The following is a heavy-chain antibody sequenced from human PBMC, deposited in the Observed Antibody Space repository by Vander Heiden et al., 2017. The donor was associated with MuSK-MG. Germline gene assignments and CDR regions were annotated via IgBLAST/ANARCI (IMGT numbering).Heavy chain of an antibody. CDR3: ARELSSQGYFDV. Sequence: EVQLLESGGGLVQPGGSLRLSCAASGFIFSRHAVSWVRQAPGKGPEWVSAISGSGDKTYYGGSGKGRFTILRDNSKNIVYLQMNSLRPDDTAVYYCARELSSQGYFDVWGQGTLVTVSS. CDR2: ISGSGDKT. D-gene: IGHD3-16*02. V-gene: IGHV3-23*02. J-gene: IGHJ4*02. CDR1: GFIFSRHA.